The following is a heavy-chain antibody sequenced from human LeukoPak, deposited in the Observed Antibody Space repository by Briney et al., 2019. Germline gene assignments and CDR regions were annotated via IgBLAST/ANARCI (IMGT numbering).Heavy chain of an antibody. CDR1: GGSISSGDYY. Sequence: SETLSLTCTVSGGSISSGDYYWSWIRQPPGKGLEWIGYIYYSGSTYYNPSLKSRATISVDTSKNQFSLKLSSVTAADTAVYYCARVSGVVHVDYWGQGTLVTVSS. V-gene: IGHV4-30-4*08. CDR3: ARVSGVVHVDY. J-gene: IGHJ4*02. CDR2: IYYSGST. D-gene: IGHD3-3*01.